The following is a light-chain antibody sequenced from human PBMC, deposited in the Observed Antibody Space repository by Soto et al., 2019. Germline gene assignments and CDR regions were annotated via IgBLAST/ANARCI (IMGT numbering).Light chain of an antibody. J-gene: IGKJ2*01. CDR1: QSVCSS. CDR3: QQYNNWPPVT. Sequence: EIVMTQSPATLSVSPGERATFSCRASQSVCSSLAWYQQKPGQAPRLLIFGASTRATGIPGRFSGSGSGTEFTLTISSLQSEDFAVYYCQQYNNWPPVTFGQGTKLEIK. V-gene: IGKV3-15*01. CDR2: GAS.